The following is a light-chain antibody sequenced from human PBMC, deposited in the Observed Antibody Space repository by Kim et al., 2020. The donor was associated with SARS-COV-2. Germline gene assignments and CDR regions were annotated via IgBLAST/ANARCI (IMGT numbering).Light chain of an antibody. CDR3: QAWDSSTGV. CDR2: QDS. V-gene: IGLV3-1*01. Sequence: ETPGQTASITCSGDKLGDKYACWYQQKPGQSPVLVIYQDSKRPSGIPERFSGSNTGNTATLTISGTQAMDEADYYCQAWDSSTGVFGGGTQLTVL. CDR1: KLGDKY. J-gene: IGLJ3*02.